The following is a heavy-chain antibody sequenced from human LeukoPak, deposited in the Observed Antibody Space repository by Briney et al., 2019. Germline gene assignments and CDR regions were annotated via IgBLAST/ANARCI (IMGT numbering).Heavy chain of an antibody. Sequence: ASVTVSCTASGYTFTIYGISWVRQAPGQGLEWMGWISAYDGNTNYAQELQGRVTMTTDTFTSTAYMELRSLRSDDTAVYYCARTAGTIFGVVTSGYWGQGTLVTVSS. CDR3: ARTAGTIFGVVTSGY. D-gene: IGHD3-3*01. CDR2: ISAYDGNT. J-gene: IGHJ4*02. V-gene: IGHV1-18*01. CDR1: GYTFTIYG.